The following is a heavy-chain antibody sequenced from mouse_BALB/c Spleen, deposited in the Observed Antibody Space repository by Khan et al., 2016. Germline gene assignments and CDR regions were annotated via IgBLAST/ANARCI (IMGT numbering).Heavy chain of an antibody. Sequence: MQLQQSGPELVKPGDSVKMSCKGSGYTFTDYIIHWVKQNPAQSLEWIGDISTYNDNTKYNEKFKGKATMTLDKSSSTAYMELSRLTSEESAVXFCASDYGSSLCFAYWGRGTLVTVSA. J-gene: IGHJ3*01. V-gene: IGHV1S136*01. CDR2: ISTYNDNT. CDR3: ASDYGSSLCFAY. CDR1: GYTFTDYI. D-gene: IGHD1-1*01.